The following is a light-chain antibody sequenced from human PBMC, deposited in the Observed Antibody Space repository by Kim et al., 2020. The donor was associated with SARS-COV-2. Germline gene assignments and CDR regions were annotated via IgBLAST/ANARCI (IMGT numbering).Light chain of an antibody. CDR1: KLGDKY. J-gene: IGLJ3*02. V-gene: IGLV3-1*01. Sequence: VSPGQTASITCSGDKLGDKYACWYQQKPGQSPVLVIYQDSKRPSGIPERFSGSNSGNTATLTISGTQAMDETDYYCQAWDSSLRVFGGGTQLTVL. CDR3: QAWDSSLRV. CDR2: QDS.